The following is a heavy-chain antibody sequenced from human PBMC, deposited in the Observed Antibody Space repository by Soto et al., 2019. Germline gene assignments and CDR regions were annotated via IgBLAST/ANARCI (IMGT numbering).Heavy chain of an antibody. CDR1: GFTFSSYS. CDR3: ATTLAV. J-gene: IGHJ6*02. CDR2: ISSSSSTI. V-gene: IGHV3-48*02. Sequence: EVQLVESGGGLVQPGGSLRLSCAASGFTFSSYSMNWVRQAPGKGLEWVSYISSSSSTIYYADSVKGRFTISRDNAKNSRYLHLNTLTDEDTAVYYCATTLAVWGQWTTVTVSS.